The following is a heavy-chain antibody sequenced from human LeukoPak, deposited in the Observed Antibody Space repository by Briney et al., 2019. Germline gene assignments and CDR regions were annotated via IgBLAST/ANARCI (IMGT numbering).Heavy chain of an antibody. CDR3: AATYYYGSGSISI. Sequence: SETLSLTCTVSGGSISSGGYYWSWIRQHPGKGLEWIGYIYSGSTYYNPSLKSRVTISVDTSKNQFSLKLSSVTAADTAVYYCAATYYYGSGSISIWGQGTLVTVSS. V-gene: IGHV4-31*03. CDR2: IYSGST. D-gene: IGHD3-10*01. J-gene: IGHJ4*02. CDR1: GGSISSGGYY.